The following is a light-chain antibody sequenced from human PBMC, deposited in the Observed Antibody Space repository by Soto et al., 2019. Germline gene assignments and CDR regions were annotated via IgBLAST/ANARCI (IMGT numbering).Light chain of an antibody. CDR3: QACDSSTAWV. CDR2: QDN. CDR1: KLGDKY. V-gene: IGLV3-1*01. J-gene: IGLJ2*01. Sequence: SYELTQPPSVSVSPGQTASITCSGDKLGDKYACWYQQKPGQSPVLVIYQDNKRPSGIPDRFSGSNSGNTATLTISGTQAIDEADYYCQACDSSTAWVFGGGTKLTFL.